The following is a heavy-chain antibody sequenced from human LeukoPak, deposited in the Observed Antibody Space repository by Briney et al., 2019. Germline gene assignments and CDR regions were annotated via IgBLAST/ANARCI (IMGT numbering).Heavy chain of an antibody. CDR3: AKNRYDFWSGYSTSSFDY. Sequence: PGGSLRLSCAASGFTFRSYGMHWVRQAPGKGLEWVAFIRYDGSNKYYADSVKGRFTISRDNSKNTLYLQMNSLRAEDTAVYYRAKNRYDFWSGYSTSSFDYWGQGTLVTVSS. V-gene: IGHV3-30*02. J-gene: IGHJ4*02. CDR2: IRYDGSNK. D-gene: IGHD3-3*01. CDR1: GFTFRSYG.